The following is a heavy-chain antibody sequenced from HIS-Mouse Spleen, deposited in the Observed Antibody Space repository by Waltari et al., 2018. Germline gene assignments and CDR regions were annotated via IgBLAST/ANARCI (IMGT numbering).Heavy chain of an antibody. Sequence: EVQLLESGGGLVQPGGSLRLSCAASGFTFSSYAVSWVRQAPGKELEVVSVVSGRGGSTYYADSGKGRFTITRDNSKSTLYMQMNRLRAEDTAVYYCAKTLVRSRDFDYWGQGTLVTVSS. CDR1: GFTFSSYA. J-gene: IGHJ4*02. CDR2: VSGRGGST. D-gene: IGHD4-17*01. CDR3: AKTLVRSRDFDY. V-gene: IGHV3-23*01.